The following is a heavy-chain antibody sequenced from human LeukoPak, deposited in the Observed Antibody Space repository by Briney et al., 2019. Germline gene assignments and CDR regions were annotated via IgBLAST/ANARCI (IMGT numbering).Heavy chain of an antibody. V-gene: IGHV3-21*01. D-gene: IGHD6-19*01. CDR1: GFTFSSYS. CDR3: ASDSSLWIAVAGTAS. CDR2: ISSSSSYI. J-gene: IGHJ4*02. Sequence: GGSLRLSCAASGFTFSSYSMNWVRQAPGKGLEWVSSISSSSSYIYYADSVKGRFTISRDNAKNSLYLQMNSLRAEDTAVYYCASDSSLWIAVAGTASWGQGTLVTVSS.